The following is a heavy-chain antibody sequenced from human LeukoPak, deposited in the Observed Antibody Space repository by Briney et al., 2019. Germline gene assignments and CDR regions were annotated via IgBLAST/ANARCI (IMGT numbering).Heavy chain of an antibody. J-gene: IGHJ5*02. CDR2: IQHSGST. D-gene: IGHD3-22*01. V-gene: IGHV4-30-4*01. CDR1: GDSISSFDYS. CDR3: AIGYYDVTGSQGWFDP. Sequence: PSGTLSLTCTVSGDSISSFDYSWSWIRQPPGKGLEWIGYIQHSGSTHYNPSLKSRVTIFVDMSKNEFSLNLRSVTAADTALYYCAIGYYDVTGSQGWFDPWGQGTLVSVSS.